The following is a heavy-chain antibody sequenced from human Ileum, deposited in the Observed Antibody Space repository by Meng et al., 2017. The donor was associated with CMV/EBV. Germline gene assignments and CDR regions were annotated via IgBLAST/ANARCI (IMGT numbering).Heavy chain of an antibody. V-gene: IGHV1-2*02. CDR2: INPNSGGT. CDR1: TVTGYY. J-gene: IGHJ4*02. CDR3: ARVAGIVVVPASDREFDY. D-gene: IGHD2-2*01. Sequence: TVTGYYMRWVRQAPGQGLEWMGWINPNSGGTNYAQKFQGRVTMTRDTSISTAYMELSRLRSDDTAVYYCARVAGIVVVPASDREFDYWGQGTLVTVSS.